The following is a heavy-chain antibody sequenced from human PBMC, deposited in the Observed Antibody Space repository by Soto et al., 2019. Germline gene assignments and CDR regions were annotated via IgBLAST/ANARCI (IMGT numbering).Heavy chain of an antibody. CDR3: AKDSVTPYYYYGMDV. V-gene: IGHV3-74*03. D-gene: IGHD3-10*01. CDR2: ISSDGSRT. CDR1: GFTFNRYW. J-gene: IGHJ6*02. Sequence: QPGGSLRLSCAASGFTFNRYWMHWVRQAPGKGLVWVSRISSDGSRTTYADSAKGRFTISRDNAKNTLYLQMNSLRAEDTAVYYCAKDSVTPYYYYGMDVWGQGTTVTVSS.